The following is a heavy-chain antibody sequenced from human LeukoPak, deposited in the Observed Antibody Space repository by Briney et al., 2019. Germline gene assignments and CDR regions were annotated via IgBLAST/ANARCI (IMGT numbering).Heavy chain of an antibody. D-gene: IGHD3-10*02. CDR3: ARDPWDGVRGCSGDY. Sequence: GGSLRLSCAASGFTFSTYGMNWVRQAPGKGLEWLSYISNSSNSIYYADSVKGRFTISRDNAKNSLYLQMNSLRDEDTAVYYCARDPWDGVRGCSGDYWGRGTLVTVSS. CDR2: ISNSSNSI. J-gene: IGHJ4*02. V-gene: IGHV3-48*02. CDR1: GFTFSTYG.